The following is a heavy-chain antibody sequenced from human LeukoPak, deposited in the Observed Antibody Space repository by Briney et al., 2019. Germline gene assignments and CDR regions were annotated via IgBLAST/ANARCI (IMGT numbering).Heavy chain of an antibody. CDR1: GFTFSSYD. J-gene: IGHJ4*02. CDR2: MYSGGNT. Sequence: PGGSLRLSCAASGFTFSSYDMHWVRQATGKGLEWVSVMYSGGNTYYGDSVKGRFTISRDNAKNSLYLQVNSLRAEDTAVYYCARGNDYYDSSGYYYWGQGTLVTVSS. V-gene: IGHV3-13*01. D-gene: IGHD3-22*01. CDR3: ARGNDYYDSSGYYY.